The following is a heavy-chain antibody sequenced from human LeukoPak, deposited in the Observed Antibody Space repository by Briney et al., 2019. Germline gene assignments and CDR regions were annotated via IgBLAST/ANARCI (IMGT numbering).Heavy chain of an antibody. CDR3: ARDRLMVRGVIITFYFDY. Sequence: GRSLRLSRAASGFTFSSYGMHWVRQAPGKGLEWVAVIWYDGSNKYYADSVKGRFTISRDNSKNTLYLQMNSLRAEDTAVYYCARDRLMVRGVIITFYFDYWGQGTLVTVSS. V-gene: IGHV3-33*01. CDR1: GFTFSSYG. J-gene: IGHJ4*02. CDR2: IWYDGSNK. D-gene: IGHD3-10*01.